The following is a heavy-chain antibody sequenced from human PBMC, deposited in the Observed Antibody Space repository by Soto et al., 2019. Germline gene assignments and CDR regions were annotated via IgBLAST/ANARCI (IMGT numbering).Heavy chain of an antibody. CDR3: AREVIEVTNGMDV. V-gene: IGHV3-21*01. CDR1: GFAFSSYS. Sequence: EVILVESGGGLVQPGGSLRLSCANSGFAFSSYSMNWVRQAPGKGLEWVSSISASGSDTYHADSVKGRFTISRDNANNLLYLQMSSLRAYATAVYYCAREVIEVTNGMDVWGQGTTVTVSS. D-gene: IGHD2-21*01. J-gene: IGHJ6*02. CDR2: ISASGSDT.